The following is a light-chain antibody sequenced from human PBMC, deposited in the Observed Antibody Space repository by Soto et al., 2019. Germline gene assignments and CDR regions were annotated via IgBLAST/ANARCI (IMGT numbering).Light chain of an antibody. V-gene: IGKV1-39*01. Sequence: DIQMTHSPASRSASVGDRVTITCQASQDISSYLNWYQQKPGKAPKLLIYAASSLQSGVPSRFSGSGSETDFTLTISSLQPEDFATYSCQQSYSTTWTFGQGTKVDIK. CDR3: QQSYSTTWT. CDR1: QDISSY. CDR2: AAS. J-gene: IGKJ1*01.